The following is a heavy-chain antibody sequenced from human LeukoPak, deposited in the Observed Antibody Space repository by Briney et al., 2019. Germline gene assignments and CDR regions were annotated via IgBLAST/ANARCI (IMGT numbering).Heavy chain of an antibody. D-gene: IGHD3-3*01. V-gene: IGHV3-7*01. CDR3: ARSPTYYDFWSGYKFIDY. J-gene: IGHJ4*02. CDR2: IKEHGSDK. CDR1: GFTFSSYW. Sequence: GGSLRLSCAASGFTFSSYWMSWVRQAPGKGLEWVANIKEHGSDKYYVGSVKGRYTISRDNAKNSLYLQMNSLRAEDTAVYYCARSPTYYDFWSGYKFIDYWGQGTLVTVSS.